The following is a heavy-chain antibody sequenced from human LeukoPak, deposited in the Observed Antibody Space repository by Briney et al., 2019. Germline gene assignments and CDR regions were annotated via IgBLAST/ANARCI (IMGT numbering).Heavy chain of an antibody. CDR3: ASSSSWYN. V-gene: IGHV1-46*01. J-gene: IGHJ4*02. Sequence: ASVKVSCKASGYTFTSYYMHWVRQAPGQGLEWMGIINPSGGSTSYAQKFQGRVTMTRDTSISTAYMELSRLRSDDTAVYYCASSSSWYNWGQGALVTVSS. CDR1: GYTFTSYY. CDR2: INPSGGST. D-gene: IGHD6-13*01.